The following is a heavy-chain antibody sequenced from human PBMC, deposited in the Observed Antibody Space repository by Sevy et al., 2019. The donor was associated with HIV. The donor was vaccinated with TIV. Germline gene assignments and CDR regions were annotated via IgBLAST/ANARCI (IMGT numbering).Heavy chain of an antibody. D-gene: IGHD5-12*01. CDR2: ISGSGGYT. J-gene: IGHJ4*02. CDR1: GFTFSGYA. V-gene: IGHV3-23*01. Sequence: GGSLRLSCAASGFTFSGYAMTWVRQVPGKGLEWVSTISGSGGYTYYADSVKGRFTISRDNSKNTLYLQMNSLRVEDTAVYYCAKGEYSGYDYWGQGTRVTVSS. CDR3: AKGEYSGYDY.